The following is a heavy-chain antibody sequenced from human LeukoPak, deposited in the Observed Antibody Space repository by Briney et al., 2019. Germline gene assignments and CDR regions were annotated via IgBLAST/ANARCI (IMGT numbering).Heavy chain of an antibody. D-gene: IGHD2-2*01. V-gene: IGHV1-8*02. CDR1: GGTFSSYA. J-gene: IGHJ4*02. CDR3: ARGLRYCSSTSCYPY. Sequence: ASVKVSCKASGGTFSSYAISWVRQAPGQGLEWMGWMNPNSGNTGYAQKFQGRVTMTRNTSISTAYMELSSLRSEDTAVYYCARGLRYCSSTSCYPYWGQGTLVTVSS. CDR2: MNPNSGNT.